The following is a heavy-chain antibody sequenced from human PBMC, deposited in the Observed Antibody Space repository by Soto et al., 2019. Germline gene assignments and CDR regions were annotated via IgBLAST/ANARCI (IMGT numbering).Heavy chain of an antibody. V-gene: IGHV4-39*01. CDR2: IYYSGST. J-gene: IGHJ5*02. CDR3: ARQAVTMVRGVHFDP. Sequence: SETLSLTCTVSGGSISSSSYYWGWIRQPPGKGLEWIGSIYYSGSTYYNPSLKSRVTISVDTSKNQFSLKLSSVTAADTAVYYCARQAVTMVRGVHFDPWGQGTLVTVSS. CDR1: GGSISSSSYY. D-gene: IGHD3-10*01.